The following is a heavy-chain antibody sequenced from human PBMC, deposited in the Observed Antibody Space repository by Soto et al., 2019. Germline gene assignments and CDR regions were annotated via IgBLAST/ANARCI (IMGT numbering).Heavy chain of an antibody. D-gene: IGHD3-9*01. V-gene: IGHV3-33*01. J-gene: IGHJ4*02. CDR2: IWYDGSNK. CDR1: GFTFSSYG. Sequence: GGSLRLSCAASGFTFSSYGMHWVRQAPGKGLEWAAVIWYDGSNKYYADSVKGRFTISRDNSKNTLYLQMNSLRAEDTAVYYCARGQNYDILTGQFDYWGQGTLVTVSS. CDR3: ARGQNYDILTGQFDY.